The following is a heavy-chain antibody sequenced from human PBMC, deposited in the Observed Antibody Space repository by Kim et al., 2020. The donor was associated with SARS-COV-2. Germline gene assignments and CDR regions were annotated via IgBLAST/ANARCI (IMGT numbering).Heavy chain of an antibody. Sequence: GGSLRLSCAASGFTFSSYSMNWVRQAPGKGLEWVSSISSSSSYIYYADSVKGRFTISRDNAKNSLYLQMNSLRAEDTAVYYCASAKVVPAAYPTYALDIWGQGTTVTVSS. V-gene: IGHV3-21*01. D-gene: IGHD2-2*01. CDR3: ASAKVVPAAYPTYALDI. CDR1: GFTFSSYS. J-gene: IGHJ3*02. CDR2: ISSSSSYI.